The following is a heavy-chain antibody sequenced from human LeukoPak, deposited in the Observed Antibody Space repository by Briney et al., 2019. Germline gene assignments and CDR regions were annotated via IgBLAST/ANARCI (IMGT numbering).Heavy chain of an antibody. CDR1: GFTFSAYA. Sequence: GGSLRLSCAASGFTFSAYAMNWVRQAPGKGLEWVSAISGNALSTYYAGSVKGRFTISRDNSKNTLYLQMNRLRAEDTAVYFCAKVIMAATHFHYSGMDVWGQGTTVTVSS. CDR2: ISGNALST. D-gene: IGHD2-8*01. V-gene: IGHV3-23*01. J-gene: IGHJ6*02. CDR3: AKVIMAATHFHYSGMDV.